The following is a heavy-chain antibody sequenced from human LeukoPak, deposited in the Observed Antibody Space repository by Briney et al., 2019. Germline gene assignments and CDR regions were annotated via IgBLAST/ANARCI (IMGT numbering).Heavy chain of an antibody. CDR1: GYTFTSYG. V-gene: IGHV1-18*01. D-gene: IGHD2-2*01. J-gene: IGHJ5*02. CDR2: INTYNGNT. Sequence: ASVKVSCKASGYTFTSYGISWVRQAPGQGLEWMGWINTYNGNTNYAQKLQGRVTMTTDTSTSTVYMELRSLRSDDTAVYYCARDKLGYCSSTSCYGWFDPWGQGTLVIVSS. CDR3: ARDKLGYCSSTSCYGWFDP.